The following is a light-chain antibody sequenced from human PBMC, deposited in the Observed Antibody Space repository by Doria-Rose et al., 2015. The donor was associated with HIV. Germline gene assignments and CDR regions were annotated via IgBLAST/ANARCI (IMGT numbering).Light chain of an antibody. V-gene: IGKV1-39*01. J-gene: IGKJ1*01. CDR1: HSINSY. CDR3: QQTYTSPST. CDR2: GSF. Sequence: SPSSLSASVGGSVTITCRASHSINSYLNWYQQKPGKAPNLLIYGSFSMQGGVPSRFSGSGSGTEYTPTISNLQPEDFATYYCQQTYTSPSTFGQGTKIEIK.